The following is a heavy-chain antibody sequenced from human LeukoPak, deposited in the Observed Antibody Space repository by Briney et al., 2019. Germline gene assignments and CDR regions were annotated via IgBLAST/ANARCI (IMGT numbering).Heavy chain of an antibody. J-gene: IGHJ4*02. CDR2: IRSSSRYK. V-gene: IGHV3-21*01. Sequence: PGGSLRLSCATSGFSFSSYAMSWVRQAPGKGLEWVSPIRSSSRYKYYADSVKGRFTISRDNAKNSLYLQMNGLRAEDTAVYYCARDYYDSGGYFDYWGQGTLVPVSS. D-gene: IGHD3-22*01. CDR3: ARDYYDSGGYFDY. CDR1: GFSFSSYA.